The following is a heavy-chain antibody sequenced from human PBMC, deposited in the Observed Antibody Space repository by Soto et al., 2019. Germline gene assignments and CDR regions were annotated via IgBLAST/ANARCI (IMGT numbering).Heavy chain of an antibody. V-gene: IGHV3-23*01. CDR1: GFAFSTYA. J-gene: IGHJ4*02. CDR2: ILPDETG. CDR3: AKDRLPTSGQRFYFDS. D-gene: IGHD2-15*01. Sequence: DVNLLQSGGGSTQPGGSLRLSCATSGFAFSTYAMTWVRQVPGRGLEWVSTILPDETGFYTVSVNGRFTISRDNFRGILYLQMNDLWVEDGAIYFCAKDRLPTSGQRFYFDSWGQGSLVTVSS.